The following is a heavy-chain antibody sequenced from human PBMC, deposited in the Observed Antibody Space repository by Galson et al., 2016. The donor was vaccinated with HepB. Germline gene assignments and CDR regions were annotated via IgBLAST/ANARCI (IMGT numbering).Heavy chain of an antibody. J-gene: IGHJ6*02. CDR3: VREDYGDDRVYYYYYGMDV. D-gene: IGHD4-17*01. CDR2: IYGGGST. Sequence: SLRLSCAASGFTVSTNYMSWVRQAPGKGLEWVSVIYGGGSTTYADSVKGRFTISRRNSKNTLYLQMNSLRAEDTAVYYCVREDYGDDRVYYYYYGMDVWGQGTTVTVSS. CDR1: GFTVSTNY. V-gene: IGHV3-66*01.